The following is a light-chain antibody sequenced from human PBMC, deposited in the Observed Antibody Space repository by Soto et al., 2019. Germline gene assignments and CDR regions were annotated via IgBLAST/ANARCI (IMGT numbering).Light chain of an antibody. Sequence: EIVMTQSPGTLSLSPGERSTLSCRSSQSVSNNYLAWYQQKPGQAPRLLIYGASNRATGIPDRFSGSGSGTDFTLTISRLEPEDFAVYYCQQYGSSSTFGQGTKVDIK. CDR3: QQYGSSST. CDR2: GAS. V-gene: IGKV3-20*01. CDR1: QSVSNNY. J-gene: IGKJ1*01.